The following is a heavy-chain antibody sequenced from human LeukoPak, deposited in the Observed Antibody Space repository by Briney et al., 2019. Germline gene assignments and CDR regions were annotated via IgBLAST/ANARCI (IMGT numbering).Heavy chain of an antibody. CDR1: GGSISSSSYY. CDR2: IYYSGST. D-gene: IGHD3-10*01. V-gene: IGHV4-39*07. Sequence: SETLSLTCTVSGGSISSSSYYWGWIRQPPGKGLEWIGSIYYSGSTYYNPSLKSRVTISVDTSKNQFSLKLSSVTAADTAVYYCARDNLVRGVIIRGHWYFDLWGRGTLVTVSS. CDR3: ARDNLVRGVIIRGHWYFDL. J-gene: IGHJ2*01.